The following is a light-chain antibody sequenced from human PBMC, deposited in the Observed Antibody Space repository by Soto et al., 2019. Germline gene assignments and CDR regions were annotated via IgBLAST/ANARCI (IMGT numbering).Light chain of an antibody. CDR3: QESDYYPLR. J-gene: IGKJ4*01. CDR1: QSVRSW. CDR2: DAS. V-gene: IGKV1-5*01. Sequence: IRINESASAVSIKVRDRVTITCRASQSVRSWLAWYQQKPARAPKFLIYDASSLESGVPSRFSGSGSGTEFTLTICNLQPDDFATYYCQESDYYPLRFGGVTK.